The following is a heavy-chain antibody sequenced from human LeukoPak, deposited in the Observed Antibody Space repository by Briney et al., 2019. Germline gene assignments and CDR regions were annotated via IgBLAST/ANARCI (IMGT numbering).Heavy chain of an antibody. D-gene: IGHD3-10*01. CDR1: GFTVSSNY. J-gene: IGHJ5*02. CDR3: ARSRFGDQTPA. Sequence: PGGSLTLSCAASGFTVSSNYMSWVRQAPGKELEWVSVIYSGGSTYYADSVKGRFTISRDNSKNTLYLQMNSLRAEDTAVYYCARSRFGDQTPAWGQGTLVTVSS. V-gene: IGHV3-53*01. CDR2: IYSGGST.